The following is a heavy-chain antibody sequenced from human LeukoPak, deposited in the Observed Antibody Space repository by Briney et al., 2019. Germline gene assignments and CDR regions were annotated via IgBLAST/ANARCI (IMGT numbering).Heavy chain of an antibody. D-gene: IGHD3-16*01. CDR2: INPNSGGT. Sequence: ASVKVSCKASGYTFTGYYMHWVRQAPGQGREWMGWINPNSGGTNYARTFQGRVTMSRDTTISTAYMELSRLRSDDTAVYYRARAGGPKSSYGYYFDYWGQGTLVTVSS. J-gene: IGHJ4*02. CDR1: GYTFTGYY. CDR3: ARAGGPKSSYGYYFDY. V-gene: IGHV1-2*02.